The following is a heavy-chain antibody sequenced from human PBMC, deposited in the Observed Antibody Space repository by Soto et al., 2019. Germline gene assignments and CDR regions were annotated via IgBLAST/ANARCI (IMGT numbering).Heavy chain of an antibody. V-gene: IGHV4-4*02. CDR1: GGSISSINW. CDR2: IYHSGSP. CDR3: ARGSDIVATIKGSYYYYGMDV. Sequence: SETLSLTCAVSGGSISSINWWSWVRQTPGKGLEWIGEIYHSGSPNYNPSLKSRVTISVDKSKNQFSLKLSSVTAADTAVYYCARGSDIVATIKGSYYYYGMDVGGQGTTVTVSS. J-gene: IGHJ6*02. D-gene: IGHD5-12*01.